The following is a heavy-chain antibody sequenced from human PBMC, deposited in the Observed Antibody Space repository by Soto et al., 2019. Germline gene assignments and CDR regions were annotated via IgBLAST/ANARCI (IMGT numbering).Heavy chain of an antibody. CDR3: ARVYYDSSGYYDLNYFDF. J-gene: IGHJ4*02. CDR1: GFTFSSYS. Sequence: EVQLVESGGGLVQPGGSLRLSCAASGFTFSSYSMNWVRQAPGKGLEWVSYISSSSSTIYYADSVKGRFTISRDNAKNSLYLQTNSLGAEHTAVYYCARVYYDSSGYYDLNYFDFWGQGTLVTVSS. D-gene: IGHD3-22*01. CDR2: ISSSSSTI. V-gene: IGHV3-48*01.